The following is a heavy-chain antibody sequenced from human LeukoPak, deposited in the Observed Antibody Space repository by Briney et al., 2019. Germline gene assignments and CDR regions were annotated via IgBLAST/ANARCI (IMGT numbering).Heavy chain of an antibody. J-gene: IGHJ6*02. CDR2: INPDSGGT. V-gene: IGHV1-2*06. Sequence: ASVKVSCKASGYTFTGYYMHWVRQAPGQGLEWMGRINPDSGGTNYAQKFQGRVTMARDTSISTAYMELSRLRSDDTAVYYCAGEDYYYGMDVWGQGTTVTVSS. CDR3: AGEDYYYGMDV. CDR1: GYTFTGYY.